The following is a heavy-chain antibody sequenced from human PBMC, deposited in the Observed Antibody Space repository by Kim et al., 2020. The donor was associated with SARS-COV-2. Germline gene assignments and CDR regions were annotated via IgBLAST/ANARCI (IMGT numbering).Heavy chain of an antibody. J-gene: IGHJ6*02. Sequence: ASVKVSCKASGYTFTGYYMHWVRQAPGQGLEWMGWINPNSGGTNYAQKFQGRVTMTRDTSISTAYMELSRLRSDDTAVYYCARERVDTAMGDYYYYGMDVWGQGTTVTVSS. CDR3: ARERVDTAMGDYYYYGMDV. D-gene: IGHD5-18*01. CDR1: GYTFTGYY. V-gene: IGHV1-2*02. CDR2: INPNSGGT.